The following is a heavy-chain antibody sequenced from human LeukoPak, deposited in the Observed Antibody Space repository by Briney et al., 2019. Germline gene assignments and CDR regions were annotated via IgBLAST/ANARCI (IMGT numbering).Heavy chain of an antibody. V-gene: IGHV3-23*01. CDR1: AFPFSSYA. D-gene: IGHD1-14*01. CDR2: LRSSFKTP. CDR3: ATAGPGPMARNRGGDY. Sequence: GGSLRLSCAASAFPFSSYATSWVRQAPGKGLEWVSGLRSSFKTPHYADSVKGRFTISSDNSKRTLFLQISSLSPEDTAVYYCATAGPGPMARNRGGDYWGQGTLVTVSS. J-gene: IGHJ4*02.